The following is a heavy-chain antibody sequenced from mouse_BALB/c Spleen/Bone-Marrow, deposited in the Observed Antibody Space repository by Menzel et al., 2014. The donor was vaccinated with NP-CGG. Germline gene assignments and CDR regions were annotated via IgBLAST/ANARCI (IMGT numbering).Heavy chain of an antibody. J-gene: IGHJ3*01. CDR3: ARSYYDGSSFAY. D-gene: IGHD1-1*01. CDR2: INPSTGYT. Sequence: VQLQQSGAELAKPGASVKMSCKASGYTFTSYRMHWVKQRPGQGLEWIGYINPSTGYTEYNQKFKDKATLTADKSSSTAYMQLSSLTSEYSAVYYCARSYYDGSSFAYWGQGTLVTVSA. V-gene: IGHV1-4*01. CDR1: GYTFTSYR.